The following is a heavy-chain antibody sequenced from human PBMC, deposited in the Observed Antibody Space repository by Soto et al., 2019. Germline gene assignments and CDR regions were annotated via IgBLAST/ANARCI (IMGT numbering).Heavy chain of an antibody. Sequence: SVKVSCKASGFSFTNYYTHWVRQAPGRGLEWMGIINPYGGSTSHAQKFQGRLTMTTDTSTTTVYMELSSLRSEDTAIYYCARSATPKSYFDYWGQGTLVTVSS. CDR2: INPYGGST. CDR3: ARSATPKSYFDY. J-gene: IGHJ4*02. CDR1: GFSFTNYY. D-gene: IGHD6-25*01. V-gene: IGHV1-46*01.